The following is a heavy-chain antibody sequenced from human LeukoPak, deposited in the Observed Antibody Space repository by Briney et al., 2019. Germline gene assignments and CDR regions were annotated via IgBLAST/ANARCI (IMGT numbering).Heavy chain of an antibody. D-gene: IGHD2-2*01. CDR3: AKDQQLQPFHY. CDR2: IQFDGSNE. CDR1: GFIFSTYG. J-gene: IGHJ4*02. Sequence: GGSLRLSCTASGFIFSTYGMHWVRQAPGKGLEWVAFIQFDGSNEYYADSVKGRFTISRDNSKNTLFLQMNSLRAEDTSVYYCAKDQQLQPFHYWGQGTLVTVSS. V-gene: IGHV3-30*02.